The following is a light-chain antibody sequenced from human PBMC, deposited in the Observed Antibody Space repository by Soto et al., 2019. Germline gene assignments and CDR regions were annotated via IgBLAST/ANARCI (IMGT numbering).Light chain of an antibody. J-gene: IGLJ1*01. CDR1: SSDVGGYNY. Sequence: QSALTQPASVSGSPGQSITISCTGTSSDVGGYNYVSWYQQHPGKAPKLMIYEVSNRPSGVSNRFSGSKSGNTASLTISGLQAEDEADYYCSSYTSSSKVFETGTKLTVL. CDR2: EVS. V-gene: IGLV2-14*01. CDR3: SSYTSSSKV.